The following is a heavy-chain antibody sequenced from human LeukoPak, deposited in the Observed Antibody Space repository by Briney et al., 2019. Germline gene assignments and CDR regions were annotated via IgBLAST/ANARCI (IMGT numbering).Heavy chain of an antibody. CDR2: ISRSSSYI. V-gene: IGHV3-21*01. CDR1: AFTFTSYN. CDR3: ARDNLGARFLNWFDP. D-gene: IGHD1-26*01. J-gene: IGHJ5*02. Sequence: GGSLRLSCEASAFTFTSYNINWVRQAPGNGLEWVSFISRSSSYIYYADSVKGRFTISRDNAKNSLYLQMNSLRAEDTAVYYCARDNLGARFLNWFDPWGQGTLVTVSS.